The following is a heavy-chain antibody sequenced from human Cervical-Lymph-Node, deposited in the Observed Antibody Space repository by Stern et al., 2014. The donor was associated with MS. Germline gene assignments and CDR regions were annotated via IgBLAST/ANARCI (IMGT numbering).Heavy chain of an antibody. CDR1: GYTFTSYW. CDR3: ARQRYFDY. J-gene: IGHJ4*02. V-gene: IGHV5-51*01. Sequence: VQLVESGPEVKRPGESLKISCQASGYTFTSYWIGWVRQMPGKGLEWIAIIFPGGSDIRYSPSFQGQATIPADKSSSTAYLQWNNLKASDTAIYYCARQRYFDYWGQGTLVTVSS. CDR2: IFPGGSDI.